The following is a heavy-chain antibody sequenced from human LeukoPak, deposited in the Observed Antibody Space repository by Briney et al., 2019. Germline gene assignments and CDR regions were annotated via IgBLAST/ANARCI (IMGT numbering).Heavy chain of an antibody. Sequence: GGSLRLSCAASGFTFSSYWMSWVRQAPGKGLEWVANIKQDGSEKYYVDSVKGRFTIPRDNAKNSLYLQMNSLRAEDTAVYYCARAVYYYDSSGTHDAFDIWGQGTMVTVSS. D-gene: IGHD3-22*01. V-gene: IGHV3-7*01. CDR2: IKQDGSEK. CDR1: GFTFSSYW. J-gene: IGHJ3*02. CDR3: ARAVYYYDSSGTHDAFDI.